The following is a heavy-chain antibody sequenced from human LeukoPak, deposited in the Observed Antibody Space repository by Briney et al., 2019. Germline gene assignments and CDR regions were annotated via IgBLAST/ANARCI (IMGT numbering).Heavy chain of an antibody. D-gene: IGHD6-19*01. J-gene: IGHJ5*02. V-gene: IGHV6-1*01. CDR3: TREAEAGRWWFDP. CDR2: TYYRSKWFN. CDR1: GDSVSSNSAA. Sequence: SQTLSLTCAISGDSVSSNSAAWIWIRQSPSRGLEWLGRTYYRSKWFNDYALSVKSRITINPDTSKNHFSLQLNSVTPEDTAVYYCTREAEAGRWWFDPWGQGTLVTVSS.